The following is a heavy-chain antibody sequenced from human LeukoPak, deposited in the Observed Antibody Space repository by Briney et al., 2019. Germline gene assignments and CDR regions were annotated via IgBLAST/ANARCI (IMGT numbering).Heavy chain of an antibody. D-gene: IGHD1-26*01. CDR3: ARDPYSVSYGAFDI. J-gene: IGHJ3*02. V-gene: IGHV3-7*05. Sequence: GGSVRLSCTASTLTLSTSWMIWVRQAPGRGLEWVVNINQDGSDTQYVDSVKGRFTIYRDIAKNSVHLQMNSLRVEDTAMYYCARDPYSVSYGAFDIWGQGTMVTVSS. CDR1: TLTLSTSW. CDR2: INQDGSDT.